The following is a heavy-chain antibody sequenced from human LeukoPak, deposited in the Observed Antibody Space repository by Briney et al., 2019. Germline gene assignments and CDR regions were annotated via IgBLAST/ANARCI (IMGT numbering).Heavy chain of an antibody. V-gene: IGHV3-53*01. CDR2: IHSDGST. Sequence: GGSLRLSCAASGFSVSDNYMNWVRQAPGKGLEWVAVIHSDGSTFYADSVKGRFTISRDNSKNTLYLQMNSLRAEDTAVYYCAKYLPNQLLKDWGQGTLVTVSS. D-gene: IGHD2-2*01. CDR1: GFSVSDNY. J-gene: IGHJ4*02. CDR3: AKYLPNQLLKD.